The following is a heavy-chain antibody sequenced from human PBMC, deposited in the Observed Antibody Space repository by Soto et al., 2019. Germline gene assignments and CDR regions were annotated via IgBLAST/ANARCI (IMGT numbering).Heavy chain of an antibody. CDR3: AREGITAMYYFAMDV. V-gene: IGHV3-30-3*01. CDR2: RSYDGSNK. Sequence: QVQLVESGGGVVQPGRSLRLSCAASGFTFSRYVMHWVRQAPGKGLEWVTVRSYDGSNKYYADCVKGRFTISRDNSKNTLYLQMNSLSAEDTAVYYCAREGITAMYYFAMDVWGQGTTVTVSS. D-gene: IGHD2-2*01. CDR1: GFTFSRYV. J-gene: IGHJ6*02.